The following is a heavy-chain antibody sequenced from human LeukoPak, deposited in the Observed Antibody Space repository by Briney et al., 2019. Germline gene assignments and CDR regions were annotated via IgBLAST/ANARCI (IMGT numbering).Heavy chain of an antibody. Sequence: EASVKVSCKASGYTFTSYGISWVRQAPGQGLEWMGWISAYNGNTNYAQKLQGRVTMTTDTSTSTAYMELRSLRSDDTAVYYCARGADLTVINYYGMDVWGQGTTVTVSS. CDR3: ARGADLTVINYYGMDV. D-gene: IGHD4-23*01. J-gene: IGHJ6*02. V-gene: IGHV1-18*01. CDR1: GYTFTSYG. CDR2: ISAYNGNT.